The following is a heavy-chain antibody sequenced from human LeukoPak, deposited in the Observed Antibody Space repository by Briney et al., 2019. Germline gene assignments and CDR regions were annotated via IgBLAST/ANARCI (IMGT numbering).Heavy chain of an antibody. CDR2: IYSGGST. D-gene: IGHD6-13*01. Sequence: GGSLRLSCAASGFTVSSNYMSWVRQAPGKGLEWVSVIYSGGSTYYADSVKGRFTISRDNSKNTLYLQMNSLRAEDTAVYYCAGDGPAAYGNYYYYYGMDVWGQGTTVTVSS. CDR1: GFTVSSNY. V-gene: IGHV3-66*01. CDR3: AGDGPAAYGNYYYYYGMDV. J-gene: IGHJ6*02.